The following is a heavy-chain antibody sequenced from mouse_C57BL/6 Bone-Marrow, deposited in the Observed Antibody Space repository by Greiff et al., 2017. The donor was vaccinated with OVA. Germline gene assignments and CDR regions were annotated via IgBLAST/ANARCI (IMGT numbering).Heavy chain of an antibody. CDR1: GYAFSSSW. Sequence: QVQLQQSGPELVKPGASVKISCKASGYAFSSSWMNWVKQRPGQGLEWIGRIYPGDGDTNYNGKFKGKATLTADKSSSTAYMQLSSLTSEDSAVYFCAREEFTTVVATDYWGQGTTLTVSS. J-gene: IGHJ2*01. V-gene: IGHV1-82*01. CDR2: IYPGDGDT. D-gene: IGHD1-1*01. CDR3: AREEFTTVVATDY.